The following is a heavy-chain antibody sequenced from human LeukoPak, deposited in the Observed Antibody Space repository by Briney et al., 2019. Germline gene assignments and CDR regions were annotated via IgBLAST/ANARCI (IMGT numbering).Heavy chain of an antibody. CDR2: INPDSGGT. J-gene: IGHJ6*03. CDR1: GYSFTDYY. CDR3: ARGGHYYSYSMDV. V-gene: IGHV1-2*02. Sequence: GASVKVSCKASGYSFTDYYMHWVRQAPGQGLESMGWINPDSGGTNYPQKFQGRVTMTRDTSISTAYMELSRLRSDDTVVYYCARGGHYYSYSMDVWGKGTTVTVSS.